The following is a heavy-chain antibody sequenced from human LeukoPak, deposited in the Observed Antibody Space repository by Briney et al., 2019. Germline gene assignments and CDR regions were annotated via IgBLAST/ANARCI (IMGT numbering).Heavy chain of an antibody. CDR2: IIPIFGTA. Sequence: SVKVSCKASGGTFSSYAISWVRQAPGQGLEWMGGIIPIFGTANYAQKFQGRVTITADESTSTAYMELSSLRSGDTAVYYCARRKGSGRLDAFDIWGQGTMVTVSS. D-gene: IGHD3-10*01. CDR1: GGTFSSYA. J-gene: IGHJ3*02. V-gene: IGHV1-69*01. CDR3: ARRKGSGRLDAFDI.